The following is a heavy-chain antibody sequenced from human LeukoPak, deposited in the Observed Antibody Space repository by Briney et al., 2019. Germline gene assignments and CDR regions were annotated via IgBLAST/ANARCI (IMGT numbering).Heavy chain of an antibody. CDR1: EFTFTSYE. V-gene: IGHV3-48*03. CDR2: ISSSGDTI. J-gene: IGHJ3*02. D-gene: IGHD6-6*01. Sequence: GGSLRLSCAASEFTFTSYELNWVRQAPGKGLEWVSYISSSGDTISYADSVKGRFTISRDNAKNSLYLQVISLRAEDTAVYYCARGPSIAARYDAFDIWGQGTMVTVSS. CDR3: ARGPSIAARYDAFDI.